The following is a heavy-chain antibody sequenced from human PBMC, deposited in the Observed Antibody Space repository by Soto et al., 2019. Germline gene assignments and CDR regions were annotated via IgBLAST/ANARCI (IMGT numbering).Heavy chain of an antibody. CDR1: GFTFTTRA. V-gene: IGHV3-23*01. D-gene: IGHD3-10*01. Sequence: EVQLLESGGGLVQPGGSLRLSCAASGFTFTTRAMSWVRQAPGKGLQWVSGISGSGTTTYYSDSVKGRLTISRDNSKNMLYLQMNSLRDDDTAVYYCATGTQNFDYWGRGTRFTVSS. CDR3: ATGTQNFDY. CDR2: ISGSGTTT. J-gene: IGHJ4*02.